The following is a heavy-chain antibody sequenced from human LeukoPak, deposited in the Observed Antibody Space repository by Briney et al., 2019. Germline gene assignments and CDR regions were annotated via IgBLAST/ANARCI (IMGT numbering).Heavy chain of an antibody. CDR2: ISAYNGNT. V-gene: IGHV1-18*01. J-gene: IGHJ4*02. D-gene: IGHD2-15*01. CDR1: GYTFTSYG. Sequence: ASVKVSCKASGYTFTSYGISWVRQAPGQGLEWMGWISAYNGNTNYAQKLQGRATMTTDTSTSTAYMELRSLRSDDTAVYYCARAPLWGSGGSCYRDWGQGTLVTVSS. CDR3: ARAPLWGSGGSCYRD.